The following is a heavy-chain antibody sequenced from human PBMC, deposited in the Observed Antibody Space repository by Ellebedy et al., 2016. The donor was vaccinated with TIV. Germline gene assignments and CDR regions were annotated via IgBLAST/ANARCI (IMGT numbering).Heavy chain of an antibody. J-gene: IGHJ4*02. CDR2: FYWDDDK. CDR3: AHSFCSDSSCYSFDY. V-gene: IGHV2-5*02. Sequence: SGPTLVKPTQTLTLTCTFSGFSLSTSGVGVGWIRQPPGKALEWLALFYWDDDKLYSPSLKSRLTIINDTSKNQVVLTMTNMDPADTATYYSAHSFCSDSSCYSFDYWGQGALVTVSS. D-gene: IGHD2-2*01. CDR1: GFSLSTSGVG.